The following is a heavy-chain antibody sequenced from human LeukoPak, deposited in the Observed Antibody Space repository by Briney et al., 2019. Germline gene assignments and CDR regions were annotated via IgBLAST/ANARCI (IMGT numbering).Heavy chain of an antibody. V-gene: IGHV3-21*01. D-gene: IGHD6-19*01. CDR1: GFTFSSYS. CDR2: ISSSSSYI. J-gene: IGHJ6*02. Sequence: GRSLRLSCAASGFTFSSYSMNWVRQAPGKGLEWVSSISSSSSYIYYADSVKGRFTISRDNAKNSLYLQMNSLRAEDTAVYYCARLAVAGTLDYYYGMDVWGQGTTVTVSS. CDR3: ARLAVAGTLDYYYGMDV.